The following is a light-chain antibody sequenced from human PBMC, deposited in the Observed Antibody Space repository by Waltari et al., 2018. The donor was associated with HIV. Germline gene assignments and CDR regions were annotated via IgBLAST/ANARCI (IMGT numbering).Light chain of an antibody. CDR3: SSYTGDNSVL. CDR2: EVS. Sequence: QSALTQPASVSGSPGQSITISCTGSSSDVGAYNFVPCYQQHPGKAPKVLIHEVSNRPSGVSNRFSASKSGNTASLTISGLQAEDEADYYCSSYTGDNSVLFGGGTKLSVV. V-gene: IGLV2-14*01. J-gene: IGLJ3*02. CDR1: SSDVGAYNF.